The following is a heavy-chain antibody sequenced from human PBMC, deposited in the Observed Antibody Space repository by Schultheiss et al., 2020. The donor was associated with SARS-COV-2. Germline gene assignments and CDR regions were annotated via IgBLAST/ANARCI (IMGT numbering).Heavy chain of an antibody. Sequence: GGSLRLSCAASGFTFDDYGMSWVRQAPGKGLEWVSAISGSGGSTYYADSVKGRFTISRDNAKNSLYLQMNSLRAEDTAVYYCTRDRKYNWNYVHPFDYWGQGTLVTVSS. CDR1: GFTFDDYG. D-gene: IGHD1-7*01. V-gene: IGHV3-20*04. CDR3: TRDRKYNWNYVHPFDY. CDR2: ISGSGGST. J-gene: IGHJ4*02.